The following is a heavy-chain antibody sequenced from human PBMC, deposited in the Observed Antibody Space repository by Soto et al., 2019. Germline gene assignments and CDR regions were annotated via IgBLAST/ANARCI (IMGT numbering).Heavy chain of an antibody. CDR2: ISAAGDP. Sequence: EVQLVESGGGLVQPGGSLRLSCEASGFTFRNYDIHWVRQGTGKGLEWVSGISAAGDPDYADSVEGRFTISRENAQNSFFLQMNSLRGGETAVYYCASTDRDFYGLDVWGQGTTVIVSS. J-gene: IGHJ6*02. CDR1: GFTFRNYD. V-gene: IGHV3-13*05. CDR3: ASTDRDFYGLDV.